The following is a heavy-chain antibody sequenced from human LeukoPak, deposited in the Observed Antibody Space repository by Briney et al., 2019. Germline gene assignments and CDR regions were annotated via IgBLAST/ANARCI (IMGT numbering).Heavy chain of an antibody. Sequence: GASVKVSCKASVYTFTSYDINWVRQATGQGLEWMGWMDPNSGNTGYAQKFQDRVIMTRNTSITTAYMELSSLRSEDTAVYYCARGVAMADYYYYYGMDVWGQGTTVTVSS. D-gene: IGHD5-12*01. CDR1: VYTFTSYD. J-gene: IGHJ6*02. CDR2: MDPNSGNT. CDR3: ARGVAMADYYYYYGMDV. V-gene: IGHV1-8*01.